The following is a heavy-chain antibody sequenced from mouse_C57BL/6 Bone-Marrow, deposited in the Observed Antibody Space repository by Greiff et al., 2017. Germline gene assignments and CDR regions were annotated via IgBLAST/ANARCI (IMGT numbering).Heavy chain of an antibody. CDR1: GFTFSSYA. D-gene: IGHD1-1*01. Sequence: EVKLQESGGGLVKPGGSLKLSCAASGFTFSSYAMSWVRQTPEKRLEWVATISAGGSYTYYPDNVKGRFTISRDNATNNLYLQMSHLKSEDTAMYYCAREITTVLGDYWGQGTTLTVSS. V-gene: IGHV5-4*03. J-gene: IGHJ2*01. CDR2: ISAGGSYT. CDR3: AREITTVLGDY.